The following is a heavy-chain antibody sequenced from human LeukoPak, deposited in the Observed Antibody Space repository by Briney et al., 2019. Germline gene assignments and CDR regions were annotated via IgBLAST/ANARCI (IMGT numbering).Heavy chain of an antibody. D-gene: IGHD1-26*01. V-gene: IGHV3-30-3*01. Sequence: GRSLRLSCAASGFTFSSYAMHWVRQAPGKGLEWVAVISYDGSNKYYADSVKGRFIISRDNSKDTLYLQMNSLRAEDTAVYYCAKDPPISGTLQSNWFDPWGQGTLVTVSS. J-gene: IGHJ5*02. CDR2: ISYDGSNK. CDR3: AKDPPISGTLQSNWFDP. CDR1: GFTFSSYA.